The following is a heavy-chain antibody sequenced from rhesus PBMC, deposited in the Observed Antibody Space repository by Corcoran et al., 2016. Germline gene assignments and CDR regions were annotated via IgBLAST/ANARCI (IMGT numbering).Heavy chain of an antibody. V-gene: IGHV4-173*01. D-gene: IGHD3-3*01. CDR2: IPGSRWST. CDR3: AKGWRYFDL. J-gene: IGHJ2*01. Sequence: QVQLQESGPGLVKPSETLSLTCAVSGGSISSNYWNWIRQPPGKGLEWIGRIPGSRWSTDSNPSLKRGVTISTYTSKNQCSLKLSSVTAADTAVYYCAKGWRYFDLWGPGTPITISS. CDR1: GGSISSNY.